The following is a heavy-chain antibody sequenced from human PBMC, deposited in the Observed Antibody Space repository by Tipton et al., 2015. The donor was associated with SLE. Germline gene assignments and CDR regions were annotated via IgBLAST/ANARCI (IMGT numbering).Heavy chain of an antibody. CDR3: AKGIVIRFLGWSRINWFDP. V-gene: IGHV3-23*01. CDR1: GFTFSSNV. Sequence: SLRLSCAASGFTFSSNVMSWVRQAPGKGLEWVSLISGSGDTTSYTDSVKGRFTISRDNSKNTLYLQMNSLRVEDTAVYYCAKGIVIRFLGWSRINWFDPWGQGTLVTISS. D-gene: IGHD3-3*01. CDR2: ISGSGDTT. J-gene: IGHJ5*02.